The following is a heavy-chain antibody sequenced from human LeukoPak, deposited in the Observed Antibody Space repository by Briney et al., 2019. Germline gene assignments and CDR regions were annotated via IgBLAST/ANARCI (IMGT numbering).Heavy chain of an antibody. V-gene: IGHV3-53*01. CDR3: ARSSDITAFDY. D-gene: IGHD1-14*01. Sequence: GGSLRLSCAASGFIFSTYSMSWVRQAPGKGLEWVSVIYSGGSTYYADSVKGRFTISRDNSKNTLYLQMNSLRAEDTAVYYCARSSDITAFDYWGQGTLVTVSS. CDR1: GFIFSTYS. J-gene: IGHJ4*02. CDR2: IYSGGST.